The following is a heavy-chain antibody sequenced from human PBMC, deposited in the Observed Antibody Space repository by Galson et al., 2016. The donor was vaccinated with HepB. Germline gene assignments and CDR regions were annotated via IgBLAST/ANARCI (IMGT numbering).Heavy chain of an antibody. CDR2: ISYDGSKK. V-gene: IGHV3-30*19. CDR3: AREAGGSYYAYWYFDL. Sequence: SLRLSCAASGFTFSSSGMHWVRQAPGKGLEWVALISYDGSKKYYADSVKGQFAMSGDNSKNTLNLQMNSLRVEDTAVYYCAREAGGSYYAYWYFDLWGRGTLVTVSS. D-gene: IGHD1-26*01. CDR1: GFTFSSSG. J-gene: IGHJ2*01.